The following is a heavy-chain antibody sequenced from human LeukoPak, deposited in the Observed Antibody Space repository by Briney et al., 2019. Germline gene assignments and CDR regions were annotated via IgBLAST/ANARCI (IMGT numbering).Heavy chain of an antibody. CDR2: ISTSSRTT. CDR3: AREDLRFLEWLCDY. V-gene: IGHV3-48*01. CDR1: GFTFSSYS. J-gene: IGHJ4*02. Sequence: PGGSLRLSCAASGFTFSSYSMNWVRQAPGKGLEWVSYISTSSRTTYYADSVKGRFIISRDNAWNSLSLQMNSLRAEDTAVYYCAREDLRFLEWLCDYWGQGTLVTVSS. D-gene: IGHD3-3*01.